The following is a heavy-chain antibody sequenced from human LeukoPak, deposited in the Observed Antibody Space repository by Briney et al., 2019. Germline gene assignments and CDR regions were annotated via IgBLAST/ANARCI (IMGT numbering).Heavy chain of an antibody. D-gene: IGHD3-10*02. CDR1: GGIFSSYA. V-gene: IGHV1-69*13. J-gene: IGHJ2*01. Sequence: ASVTVSCKASGGIFSSYAISWVRQAPGQGLEWMGGIIPIFGTANYAQKFQGRVTITADESTSTAYMELSSLRSEDTAVYYCAREPGPVPGWYFDLWGRGTLVTVSS. CDR3: AREPGPVPGWYFDL. CDR2: IIPIFGTA.